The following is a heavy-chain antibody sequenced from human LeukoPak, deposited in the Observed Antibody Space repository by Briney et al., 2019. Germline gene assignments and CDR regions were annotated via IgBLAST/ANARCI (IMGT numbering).Heavy chain of an antibody. CDR3: ATPGMAGAFDY. V-gene: IGHV3-48*04. Sequence: GGSLRLSCAASGFRFSSYSMNWVRQAPGKGLEWVSYISHTGSTMSYADSVKGRLTISRDNAKNSLYLQMNSLRAEDTAVYYCATPGMAGAFDYWGQGTLVTVSS. CDR1: GFRFSSYS. CDR2: ISHTGSTM. J-gene: IGHJ4*02. D-gene: IGHD3-10*01.